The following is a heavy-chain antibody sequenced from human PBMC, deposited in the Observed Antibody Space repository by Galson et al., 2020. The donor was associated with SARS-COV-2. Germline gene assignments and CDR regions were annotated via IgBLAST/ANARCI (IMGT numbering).Heavy chain of an antibody. CDR3: ARETYYDTSGYEVSAGMDV. V-gene: IGHV3-33*01. CDR1: GFSISDYG. CDR2: TWYDGSYK. D-gene: IGHD3-22*01. J-gene: IGHJ6*02. Sequence: GGSLRLSCAASGFSISDYGMHWVRQAPGKGLEWVALTWYDGSYKYYADSVKGRFTISRDNSKNTLYLQTNSLRAEDTAVYYCARETYYDTSGYEVSAGMDVWGQGTTVTVSS.